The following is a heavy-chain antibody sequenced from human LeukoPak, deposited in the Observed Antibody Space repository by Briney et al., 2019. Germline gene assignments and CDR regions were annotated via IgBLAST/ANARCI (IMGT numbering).Heavy chain of an antibody. CDR1: GGSFSGYY. CDR2: IYYSGST. CDR3: ARTRYYYGSRSYGAPYYFDY. V-gene: IGHV4-39*01. Sequence: SETLSLTCAVYGGSFSGYYWGWIRQPPGKGLEWIGSIYYSGSTYYNPSLKNRLTISVDTSKNQFSLKLSSVTAADTAVYYCARTRYYYGSRSYGAPYYFDYWGQGTLVTVSS. J-gene: IGHJ4*02. D-gene: IGHD3-10*01.